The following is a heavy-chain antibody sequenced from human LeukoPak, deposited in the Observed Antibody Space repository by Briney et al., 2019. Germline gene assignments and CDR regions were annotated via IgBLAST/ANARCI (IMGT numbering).Heavy chain of an antibody. J-gene: IGHJ4*02. D-gene: IGHD5-24*01. CDR2: ISSSGGTT. CDR3: AKDRWLQYVSHFDC. Sequence: GGSLRLSCAASGFTFSSHAMNWVRQAPGKGLEWVSGISSSGGTTYYTDSVKGRFTISRDNSNNTLYLQMNSLRAEDTAVYYCAKDRWLQYVSHFDCWGKGTLVTVSS. CDR1: GFTFSSHA. V-gene: IGHV3-23*01.